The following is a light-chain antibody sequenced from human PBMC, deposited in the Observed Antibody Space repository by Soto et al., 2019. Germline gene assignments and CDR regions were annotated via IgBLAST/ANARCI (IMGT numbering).Light chain of an antibody. CDR2: GAS. V-gene: IGKV3-15*01. CDR3: QQYNNWPRT. CDR1: ESISGN. Sequence: EIVMTQSPATLSVSPGERATLSCRASESISGNLAWYQQKPGQAPRLLIYGASTRATGIPARFSGSGSGTDFTLTISSLEPEDFALYYCQQYNNWPRTFGQGTKVDIK. J-gene: IGKJ1*01.